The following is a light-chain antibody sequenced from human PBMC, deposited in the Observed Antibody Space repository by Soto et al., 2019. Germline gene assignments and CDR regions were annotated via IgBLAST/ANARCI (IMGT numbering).Light chain of an antibody. Sequence: DVVMTQSPLSLPVTLGQPASISCRSSQSLVYSDGNTYLNWFQQSPGQAPRRLIYKVSNRDSGVPDNYRGSWSGTDFTLKISRVEAEDVGVYYCMQGTHWTPYTFGQGTKLEIK. CDR1: QSLVYSDGNTY. J-gene: IGKJ2*01. CDR3: MQGTHWTPYT. V-gene: IGKV2-30*01. CDR2: KVS.